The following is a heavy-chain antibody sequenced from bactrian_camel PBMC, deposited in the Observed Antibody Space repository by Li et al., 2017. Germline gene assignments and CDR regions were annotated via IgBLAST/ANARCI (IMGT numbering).Heavy chain of an antibody. Sequence: HVQLVESGGGLVRPGGSLRLSCAASGFTFSSYKMFWVRQAPGKGLEWVSSINEGGGTYYADSVKGRFTISRGNAKNTVNLQMNSLKPDDTAVYYCVREGPRGHYSDYVMGYWGQGTQVTVS. J-gene: IGHJ6*01. V-gene: IGHV3S1*01. CDR3: VREGPRGHYSDYVMGY. CDR1: GFTFSSYK. CDR2: INEGGGT. D-gene: IGHD4*01.